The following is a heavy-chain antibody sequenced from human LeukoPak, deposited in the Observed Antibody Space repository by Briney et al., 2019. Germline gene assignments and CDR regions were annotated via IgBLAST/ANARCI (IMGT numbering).Heavy chain of an antibody. CDR3: ARGASVVAGSDDAFDI. V-gene: IGHV3-21*01. CDR1: GFTFSSHS. J-gene: IGHJ3*02. D-gene: IGHD6-19*01. CDR2: ISTSSSYI. Sequence: GESLRLSCAGSGFTFSSHSMNWVRQAPGKGLEWVSSISTSSSYIYYADSVKGRFTISRDNAKKSLYLQMNSLRADDTAVYYCARGASVVAGSDDAFDIWGQGTMVTVSS.